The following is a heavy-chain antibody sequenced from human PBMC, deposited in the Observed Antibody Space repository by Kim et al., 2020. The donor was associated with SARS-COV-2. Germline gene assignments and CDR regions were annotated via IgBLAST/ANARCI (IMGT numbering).Heavy chain of an antibody. CDR3: TSAASSSSWYRLLVTPYYYCYYGMDV. J-gene: IGHJ6*02. CDR1: GFTFSNAW. V-gene: IGHV3-15*01. CDR2: IKSKTDGGTT. D-gene: IGHD6-13*01. Sequence: GGSLRLSCAASGFTFSNAWMSWVRQAPGKGLEWVGRIKSKTDGGTTDYAAPVKGRFTISRDDSKNTLYLQMNSLKTEDTAVYYCTSAASSSSWYRLLVTPYYYCYYGMDVWGQGTTVTVSS.